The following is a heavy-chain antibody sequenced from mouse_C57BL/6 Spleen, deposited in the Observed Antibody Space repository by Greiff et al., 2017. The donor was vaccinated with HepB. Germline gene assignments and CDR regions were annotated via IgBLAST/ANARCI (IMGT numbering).Heavy chain of an antibody. J-gene: IGHJ2*01. CDR1: GYAFSSSW. D-gene: IGHD2-1*01. CDR3: ARSGLPLLDY. Sequence: VQLQQSGPELVKPGASVKISCKASGYAFSSSWMNWVKQRPGKGLEWIGRIYPGDGDTNYNGKFKGKATLTADKSSSTAYMQLSSLTSEDSAVYFCARSGLPLLDYGGQGTTLTLSS. V-gene: IGHV1-82*01. CDR2: IYPGDGDT.